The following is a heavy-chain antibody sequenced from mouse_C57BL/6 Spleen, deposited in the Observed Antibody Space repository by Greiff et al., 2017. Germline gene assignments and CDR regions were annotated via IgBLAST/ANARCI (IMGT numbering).Heavy chain of an antibody. CDR2: ISYDGSN. Sequence: EVQLQQSGPGLVKPSQSLSLTCSVTGYSITSGYYWNWIRQFPGNKLEWMGYISYDGSNNYNPSLKNRISITRDTSKNQFFLKLNSVTTEDTATYYCARDDYRYFDVWGTGTTVTVSS. V-gene: IGHV3-6*01. J-gene: IGHJ1*03. CDR3: ARDDYRYFDV. CDR1: GYSITSGYY.